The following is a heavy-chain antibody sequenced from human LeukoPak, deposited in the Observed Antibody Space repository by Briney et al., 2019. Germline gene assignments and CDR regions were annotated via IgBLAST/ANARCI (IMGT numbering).Heavy chain of an antibody. Sequence: SETLSLTCIVSGASFSTGDYYWNWIRQHPGKGLEWIGYIYNSGSTYYNPSLKSRVTISVDTSKNHFSLRLTSVTAAGSAVYYCARGAPPDSWGQGTLVTVSS. V-gene: IGHV4-31*03. CDR1: GASFSTGDYY. J-gene: IGHJ4*02. CDR3: ARGAPPDS. CDR2: IYNSGST.